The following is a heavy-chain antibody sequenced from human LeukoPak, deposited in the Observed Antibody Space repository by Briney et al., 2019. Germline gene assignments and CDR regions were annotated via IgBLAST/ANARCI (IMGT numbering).Heavy chain of an antibody. D-gene: IGHD3-3*01. CDR3: ARIVRVIDFWSGPGY. CDR2: INPNSGGT. Sequence: ASVKVSRKASGYTFTGYYMHWVRQAPGQGLEWMGWINPNSGGTNYAQKFQGRVTMTRDTSISTAYMELSRLRSDDTAVYYCARIVRVIDFWSGPGYWGQGTLVTVSS. V-gene: IGHV1-2*02. CDR1: GYTFTGYY. J-gene: IGHJ4*02.